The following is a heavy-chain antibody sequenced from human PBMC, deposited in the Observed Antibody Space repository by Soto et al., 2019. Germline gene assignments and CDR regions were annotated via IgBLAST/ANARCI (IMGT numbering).Heavy chain of an antibody. CDR3: ARVSPHFLTGYFRGNVHNWFDP. V-gene: IGHV4-34*01. J-gene: IGHJ5*02. CDR1: GGSFSGYY. Sequence: QVQLQQWGAGLLKPSETLSLTCAVYGGSFSGYYWSWIRQPPGKGLEWIGEINHSGSTNYNPSLKSRVTISVDTSKNQFSLKLSSVTAADTAVYYCARVSPHFLTGYFRGNVHNWFDPWGQGTLVTVSS. CDR2: INHSGST. D-gene: IGHD3-9*01.